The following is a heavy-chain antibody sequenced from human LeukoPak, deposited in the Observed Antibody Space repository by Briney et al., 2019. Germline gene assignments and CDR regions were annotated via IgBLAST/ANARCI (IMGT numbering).Heavy chain of an antibody. Sequence: PGGSLRLSCAASGFTFSIYAMSWVRQAPGKGLEWVSSICGGGGSTYYTGPVKGRFTISRDSSKNTLYLQMNSLRAEDTAVYYCAKDRPNYYESNGDYYRRNGDYWGQGTLVTVSS. D-gene: IGHD3-22*01. CDR3: AKDRPNYYESNGDYYRRNGDY. CDR1: GFTFSIYA. CDR2: ICGGGGST. J-gene: IGHJ4*02. V-gene: IGHV3-23*01.